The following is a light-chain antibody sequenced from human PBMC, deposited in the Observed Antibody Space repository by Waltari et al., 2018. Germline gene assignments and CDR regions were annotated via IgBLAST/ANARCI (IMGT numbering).Light chain of an antibody. Sequence: NFMLTQPHSVSESPGKTVTISCTRSSGRIASNYLPWYQQRPGSSPTTVIYEDNQRPSGVPDRFSGSIDSSSNSASLTISGLKTEDEADYYCQSYDSSNHVVFGGGTKLTVL. CDR3: QSYDSSNHVV. V-gene: IGLV6-57*01. CDR1: SGRIASNY. CDR2: EDN. J-gene: IGLJ2*01.